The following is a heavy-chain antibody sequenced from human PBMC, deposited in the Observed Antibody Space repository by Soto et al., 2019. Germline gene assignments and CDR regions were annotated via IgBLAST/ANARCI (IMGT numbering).Heavy chain of an antibody. V-gene: IGHV4-59*01. D-gene: IGHD3-3*01. CDR2: IYYSGST. CDR1: GGSISSYY. Sequence: SETLSLTCTVSGGSISSYYWSWIRQPPGKGLEWIGYIYYSGSTNYNPSLKSRVTISVDTSKNQFSLKLSSVTAADTAVYYCARIWSGYRPDARLTQNYYYYYTDVWGKGTTVTVSS. CDR3: ARIWSGYRPDARLTQNYYYYYTDV. J-gene: IGHJ6*03.